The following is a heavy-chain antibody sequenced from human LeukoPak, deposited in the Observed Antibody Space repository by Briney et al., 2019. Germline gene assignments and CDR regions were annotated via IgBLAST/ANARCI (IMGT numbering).Heavy chain of an antibody. D-gene: IGHD3-16*02. CDR3: ATFQQYYGYDWGSYRSYYFDY. CDR1: GYTLTELS. V-gene: IGHV1-24*01. J-gene: IGHJ4*02. CDR2: FDPEDGET. Sequence: ASVKVSCKVSGYTLTELSMHWVRQAPGKGLEWMGGFDPEDGETIYAQEFQGRVTMTEDTSTDTAYMELSSLRSEDTAVYYCATFQQYYGYDWGSYRSYYFDYWGQGTLVTVSS.